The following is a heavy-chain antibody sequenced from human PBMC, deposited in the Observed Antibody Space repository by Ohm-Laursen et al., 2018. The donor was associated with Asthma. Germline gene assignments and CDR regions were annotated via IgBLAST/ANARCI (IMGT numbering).Heavy chain of an antibody. CDR3: ARETVYYDFWSGYYTGYYFDY. CDR2: ISTASTFI. V-gene: IGHV3-21*04. CDR1: GYTFSRYS. Sequence: SLRLSCAASGYTFSRYSIHWVRQFPGRGLEWVASISTASTFIYYADSVRGRFTTSRDNAKNSVYLQMNSLRAEDTAVYYCARETVYYDFWSGYYTGYYFDYWGQGTLVTVSS. J-gene: IGHJ4*02. D-gene: IGHD3-3*01.